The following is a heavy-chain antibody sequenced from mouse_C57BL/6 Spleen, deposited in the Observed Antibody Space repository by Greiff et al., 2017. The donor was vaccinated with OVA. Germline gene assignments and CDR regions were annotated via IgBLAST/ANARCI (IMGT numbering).Heavy chain of an antibody. D-gene: IGHD2-4*01. J-gene: IGHJ3*01. V-gene: IGHV5S21*01. CDR2: ISSGGDYI. CDR3: ARDEEWGLRAWFAY. CDR1: GFTFSSYA. Sequence: EVKLVESGAGLVKPGGSLKLSCAASGFTFSSYAMHWVRQTPEKRLEWVAYISSGGDYIYYAETVKGRFTITRDNARNTLYPQMSSLKPENTAMEYCARDEEWGLRAWFAYWGQGTLVTVSA.